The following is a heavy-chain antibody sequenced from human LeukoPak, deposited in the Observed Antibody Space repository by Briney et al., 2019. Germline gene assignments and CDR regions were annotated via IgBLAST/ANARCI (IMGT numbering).Heavy chain of an antibody. Sequence: GSLRLSCAASGFTFSNYEMNWVRQAPGKGLEWVSYISSSGSTIHYADSVKGRFTISRDNAKNSLYLQMNSLRAEDTGVYYCARLGYCSGGSCYFLGLADWGQGTLATVSS. D-gene: IGHD2-15*01. J-gene: IGHJ4*02. V-gene: IGHV3-48*03. CDR2: ISSSGSTI. CDR1: GFTFSNYE. CDR3: ARLGYCSGGSCYFLGLAD.